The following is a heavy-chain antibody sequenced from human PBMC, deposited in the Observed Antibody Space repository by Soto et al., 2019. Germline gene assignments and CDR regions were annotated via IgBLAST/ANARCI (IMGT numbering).Heavy chain of an antibody. CDR2: IIPILGIA. CDR1: GGTFSSYT. CDR3: ASLGSSLTSYYYYMDV. Sequence: QVQLVQSGAEVKKPGSSVKVSCKASGGTFSSYTISWVRQAPGQGLEWMGRIIPILGIANYAQKFQGRVTITADKSTSTAYMELSSLRSEDTAVYYCASLGSSLTSYYYYMDVWGKGTTVTVSS. V-gene: IGHV1-69*02. J-gene: IGHJ6*03. D-gene: IGHD6-13*01.